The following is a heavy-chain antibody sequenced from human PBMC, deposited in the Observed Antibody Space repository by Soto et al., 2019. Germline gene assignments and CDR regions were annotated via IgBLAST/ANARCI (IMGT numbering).Heavy chain of an antibody. Sequence: SETLSLTCTVSGGSISSYYWSWIRQPPGKGLGWIGYIYYSGSTNYNPALKSRVTISVDTSKNQFSVKLTSVTAADTAMYYCARSLPRSGWPFDYWGQGALVTVSS. D-gene: IGHD6-19*01. CDR2: IYYSGST. CDR1: GGSISSYY. V-gene: IGHV4-59*01. J-gene: IGHJ4*02. CDR3: ARSLPRSGWPFDY.